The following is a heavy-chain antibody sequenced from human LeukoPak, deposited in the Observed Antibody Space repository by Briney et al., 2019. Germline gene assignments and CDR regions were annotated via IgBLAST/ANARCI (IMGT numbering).Heavy chain of an antibody. CDR3: ARPRIAAARGGVPDY. D-gene: IGHD6-13*01. CDR2: ISSSGTNT. J-gene: IGHJ4*02. CDR1: GFSFSDYY. V-gene: IGHV3-11*04. Sequence: GGSLRLSCAASGFSFSDYYMSWVRQAPGKGLEWISYISSSGTNTYYADSVKGRFTISRDNAKNTLYLQMNSLRAEDTAVYYCARPRIAAARGGVPDYWGQGTLVTVSS.